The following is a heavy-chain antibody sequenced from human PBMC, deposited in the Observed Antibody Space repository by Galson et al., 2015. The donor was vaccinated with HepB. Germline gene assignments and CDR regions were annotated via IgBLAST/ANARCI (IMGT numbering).Heavy chain of an antibody. CDR1: GGTFSSYA. J-gene: IGHJ3*02. V-gene: IGHV1-69*13. CDR3: ASDHYDILTGEYAFDI. CDR2: IIPIFGTA. D-gene: IGHD3-9*01. Sequence: SVKVSCKASGGTFSSYAISWVRQAPGQGLEWMGGIIPIFGTANYAQKFQGRVTITADESTSTAYMELSSLRSEDTAMYYCASDHYDILTGEYAFDIWGQGTMVTVSS.